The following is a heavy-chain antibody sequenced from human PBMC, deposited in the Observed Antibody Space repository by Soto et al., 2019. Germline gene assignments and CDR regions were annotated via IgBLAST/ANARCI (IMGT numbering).Heavy chain of an antibody. D-gene: IGHD6-19*01. CDR1: GYTFSSCA. CDR2: INTDNGNT. J-gene: IGHJ2*01. Sequence: QVQVVQSGAEVKKPGASVKVSCKASGYTFSSCAIHWVRQAPGQRLEWMGWINTDNGNTKYSQKFQGRLSITRDTSETTAYMELSSLRSEDSAVYYCARDRAVDLYFDLWGRGTLVTVSS. CDR3: ARDRAVDLYFDL. V-gene: IGHV1-3*04.